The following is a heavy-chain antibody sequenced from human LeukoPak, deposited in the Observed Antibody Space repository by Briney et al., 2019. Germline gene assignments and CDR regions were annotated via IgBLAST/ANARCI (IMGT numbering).Heavy chain of an antibody. CDR3: ATEEPNYGDYAGY. V-gene: IGHV3-33*01. D-gene: IGHD4-17*01. Sequence: GRSLRLSCAASGFTFSSYGVHWVRQAPGKGLEWVAVIWYDGSNKYYADSVKGRFTISRDNSKNTLYLQMNSLRAEDTAVYYCATEEPNYGDYAGYWGQGTLVTVSS. CDR2: IWYDGSNK. CDR1: GFTFSSYG. J-gene: IGHJ4*02.